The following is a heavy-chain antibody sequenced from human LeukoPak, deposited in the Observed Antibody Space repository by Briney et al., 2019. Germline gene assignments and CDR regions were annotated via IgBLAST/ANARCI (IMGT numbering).Heavy chain of an antibody. V-gene: IGHV4-59*01. CDR3: ARDAMVRGVDR. D-gene: IGHD3-10*01. CDR1: GGSISGYY. J-gene: IGHJ5*02. Sequence: PSETLSLTCTVSGGSISGYYWSWIRQPPGKGLEWIGYIYYSGSTNYNPSLKSRVTISVDTSKNQFSLKLSSVTAADTAVYYCARDAMVRGVDRWGQGTLVTVSS. CDR2: IYYSGST.